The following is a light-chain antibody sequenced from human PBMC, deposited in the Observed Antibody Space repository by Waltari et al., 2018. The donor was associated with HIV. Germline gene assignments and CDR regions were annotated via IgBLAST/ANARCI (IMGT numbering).Light chain of an antibody. CDR1: SSNIGAGYD. CDR2: KTK. V-gene: IGLV1-40*03. Sequence: QSVLTQPPSISGAPGQRITVSCSGTSSNIGAGYDVHWYQQLPGTAPKLRRYKTKNRPSGVPDRVSASKSDASASLAITGLQAADEGDYFCQSYDTSLSAWVFGGGTRLTVL. J-gene: IGLJ2*01. CDR3: QSYDTSLSAWV.